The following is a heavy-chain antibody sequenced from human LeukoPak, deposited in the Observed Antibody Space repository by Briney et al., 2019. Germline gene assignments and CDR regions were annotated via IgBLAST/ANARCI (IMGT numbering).Heavy chain of an antibody. CDR2: IYYSGST. CDR3: ARGLTGSLI. D-gene: IGHD1-20*01. CDR1: GGSISYSSYY. Sequence: SETLSLTCTVSGGSISYSSYYWGWIRQPPGKGLEWIGSIYYSGSTYYNPSLKSRVTISVDTSNNQFSLKLSSVTAADTAVYYCARGLTGSLIWGQGTLVTVSS. V-gene: IGHV4-39*07. J-gene: IGHJ4*02.